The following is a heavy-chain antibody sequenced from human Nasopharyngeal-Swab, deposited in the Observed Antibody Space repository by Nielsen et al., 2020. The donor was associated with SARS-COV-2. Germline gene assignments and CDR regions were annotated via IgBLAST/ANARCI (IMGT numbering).Heavy chain of an antibody. Sequence: SETLSLTCTVSGGSISSYYWSWIRQPPGKGLEWTGYIYYSGSTNYNPSLKSRVTISVDTSKNQFSLKLSSVTAADTAVYYCARGLFIDYWGQGTLVTVSS. CDR2: IYYSGST. D-gene: IGHD3-10*02. V-gene: IGHV4-59*13. CDR1: GGSISSYY. J-gene: IGHJ4*02. CDR3: ARGLFIDY.